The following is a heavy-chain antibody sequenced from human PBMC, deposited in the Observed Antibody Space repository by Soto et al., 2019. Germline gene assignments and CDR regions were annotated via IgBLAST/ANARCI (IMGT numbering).Heavy chain of an antibody. J-gene: IGHJ4*02. D-gene: IGHD6-13*01. CDR2: IHYSGTT. Sequence: SETLSLPCTVSGGSMRNYFWTWIRQPPGKALEWIGYIHYSGTTSFFPSYNPSLRSRVTISEDTSKNQFSLKLLSVTTADTAVYFCAAGPASSRNLAPYYLDFWGQGTLVTVYS. V-gene: IGHV4-59*01. CDR3: AAGPASSRNLAPYYLDF. CDR1: GGSMRNYF.